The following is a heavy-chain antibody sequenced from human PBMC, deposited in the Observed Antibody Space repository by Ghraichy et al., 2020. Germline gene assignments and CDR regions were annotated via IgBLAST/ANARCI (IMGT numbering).Heavy chain of an antibody. J-gene: IGHJ5*02. Sequence: GGSLRLSCAASGFIFRSHAVHWVRQAPGKGLQWVAFISDDGSIKDYADSVKGRITVSRDNPRNTLFLQMDSLTTEDAAMYFCARDPGRGRGEINWCDLWGQGTLVTVSS. V-gene: IGHV3-30*01. CDR3: ARDPGRGRGEINWCDL. CDR1: GFIFRSHA. D-gene: IGHD3-16*01. CDR2: ISDDGSIK.